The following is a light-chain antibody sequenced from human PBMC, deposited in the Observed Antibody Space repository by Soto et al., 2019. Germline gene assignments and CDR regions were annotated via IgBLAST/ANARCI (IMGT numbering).Light chain of an antibody. CDR3: QQYGSLWT. CDR2: GAS. V-gene: IGKV3-20*01. Sequence: EIVLTQSPGTLSLSPGERATLSCRASQTVSSNYLAWYQQKPGQAPRLLIYGASSRATGIPDRFSGSGSGTDFTLTISSLEPEDFAVYYCQQYGSLWTFGQGTKVEIK. J-gene: IGKJ1*01. CDR1: QTVSSNY.